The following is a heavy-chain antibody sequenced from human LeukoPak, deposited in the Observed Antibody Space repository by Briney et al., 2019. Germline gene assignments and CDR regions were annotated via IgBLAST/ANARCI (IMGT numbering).Heavy chain of an antibody. Sequence: GGSLRLSCAASGFRFEEYAMYWVRQAPGKGPEWVSGITWNSGSVDYADSVKGRFTISRDNAKNSLYLQMNSLRPEDTAFYYCANGESYYYGSGGGYWGQGTRVTVSS. D-gene: IGHD3-10*01. CDR3: ANGESYYYGSGGGY. CDR1: GFRFEEYA. V-gene: IGHV3-9*01. J-gene: IGHJ4*02. CDR2: ITWNSGSV.